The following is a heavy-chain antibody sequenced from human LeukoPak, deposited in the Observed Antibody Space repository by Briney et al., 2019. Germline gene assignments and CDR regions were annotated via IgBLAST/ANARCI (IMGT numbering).Heavy chain of an antibody. V-gene: IGHV4-30-4*01. CDR3: ASSGYSYGFDY. CDR2: IYYSGST. J-gene: IGHJ4*02. Sequence: NPSQTLYLTCTVSGGSISSGDYYWSWIRQPPGKGLEWIGYIYYSGSTYYNPSLKSRVTISVDTSKNQFSLKLSSVTAADTAVYYCASSGYSYGFDYWGQGTLVTVSS. D-gene: IGHD5-18*01. CDR1: GGSISSGDYY.